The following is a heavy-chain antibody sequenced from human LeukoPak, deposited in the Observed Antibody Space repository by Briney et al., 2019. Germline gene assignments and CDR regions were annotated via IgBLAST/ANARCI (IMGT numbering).Heavy chain of an antibody. D-gene: IGHD2-21*02. CDR1: GFTFDDYA. Sequence: GRSLRLSCAASGFTFDDYAMHWVRQAPGKGLEWVSGISYNSDTIAYADSVKGRFTISRDNTKNSLYLQMNSLRAEDTALYYCAKDYCGGDCYSGWYFDLWGRGTLVTVSS. V-gene: IGHV3-9*01. CDR3: AKDYCGGDCYSGWYFDL. CDR2: ISYNSDTI. J-gene: IGHJ2*01.